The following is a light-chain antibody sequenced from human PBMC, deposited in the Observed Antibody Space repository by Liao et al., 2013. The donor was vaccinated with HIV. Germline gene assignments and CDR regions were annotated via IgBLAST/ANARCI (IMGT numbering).Light chain of an antibody. CDR1: NIGSKR. CDR3: QVWDRGSDHPV. V-gene: IGLV3-21*04. Sequence: SYVLTQPPSVSVAPGTTAAITCGGINIGSKRVHWYQQKPGQAPVLVISYDTDRPSGIPERFSGSNSGNTATLTLSRVEVGDEADYYCQVWDRGSDHPVFGGGSKLTVL. J-gene: IGLJ3*02. CDR2: YDT.